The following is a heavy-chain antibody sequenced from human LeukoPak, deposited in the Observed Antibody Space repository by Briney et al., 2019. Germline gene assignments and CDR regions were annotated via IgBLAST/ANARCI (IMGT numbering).Heavy chain of an antibody. V-gene: IGHV3-23*01. J-gene: IGHJ5*02. D-gene: IGHD3-22*01. CDR3: ARWYYYETSGLYYGSFDN. CDR1: GFTFSNYW. CDR2: IIGSGSST. Sequence: PGGSLRLSCAASGFTFSNYWMSWVRQAPGKGLQWVSVIIGSGSSTYYADSVKGRFTISRDNARNTLYLQMNSLRAEDTAAYYCARWYYYETSGLYYGSFDNWGQGTLVTVSS.